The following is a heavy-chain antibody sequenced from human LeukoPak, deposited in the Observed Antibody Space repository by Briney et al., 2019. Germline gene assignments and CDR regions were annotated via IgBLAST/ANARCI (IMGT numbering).Heavy chain of an antibody. CDR1: GFAFSSYA. CDR3: AKDPYRASSGLVDY. D-gene: IGHD5-12*01. J-gene: IGHJ4*02. V-gene: IGHV3-33*06. CDR2: IWYGGSYK. Sequence: GGSLRLSCAASGFAFSSYAMHWVRQPPGKGLEWVAIIWYGGSYKYYADSVKGRFTVSRDNSKNTLYLQVNSLRAEDTAVYYCAKDPYRASSGLVDYWGQGTLVTVSS.